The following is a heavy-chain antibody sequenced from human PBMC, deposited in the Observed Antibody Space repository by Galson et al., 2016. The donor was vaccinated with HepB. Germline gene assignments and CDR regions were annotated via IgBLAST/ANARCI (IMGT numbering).Heavy chain of an antibody. V-gene: IGHV3-23*01. CDR1: GFTFTHYA. Sequence: SLRLSCAASGFTFTHYAMRWVRQAPGKGLAWVAGITGSDGSTRYAASVQGRLIISRDNSKNTLYLQMDSLRAEDTAVYYCAKGSKGWTKFIDFWGQGTLVTVSS. CDR3: AKGSKGWTKFIDF. CDR2: ITGSDGST. D-gene: IGHD6-19*01. J-gene: IGHJ4*02.